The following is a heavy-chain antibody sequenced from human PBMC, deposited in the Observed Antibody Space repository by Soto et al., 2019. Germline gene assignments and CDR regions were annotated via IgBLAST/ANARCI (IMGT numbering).Heavy chain of an antibody. CDR1: GCTFSSXT. J-gene: IGHJ3*02. Sequence: GASVKVSCKASGCTFSSXTINWVRQAPGQGLEWMGRIIPILGIANYAQKFQGRVTITADKSTSTAYMELSSLRSEDTAVYYCAREGIVVVPAAPEDDAFDIWGQGTMVTVSS. D-gene: IGHD2-2*01. CDR2: IIPILGIA. CDR3: AREGIVVVPAAPEDDAFDI. V-gene: IGHV1-69*04.